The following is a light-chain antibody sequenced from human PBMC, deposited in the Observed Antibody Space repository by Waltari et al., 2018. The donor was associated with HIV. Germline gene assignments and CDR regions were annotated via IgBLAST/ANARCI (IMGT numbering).Light chain of an antibody. CDR2: DDT. Sequence: SSVLTPPASVSVAPGQTANVTRGGDHVERQSGNWYQQRAGKAPILVLYDDTDRPSGIPERFSGSNFGNTATLTISRVEAGDEGDYYCHVWESSSDEYVFGTGTKVTV. CDR3: HVWESSSDEYV. CDR1: HVERQS. V-gene: IGLV3-21*02. J-gene: IGLJ1*01.